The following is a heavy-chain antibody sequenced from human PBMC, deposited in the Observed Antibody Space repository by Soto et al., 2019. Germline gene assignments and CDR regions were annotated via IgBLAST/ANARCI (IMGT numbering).Heavy chain of an antibody. D-gene: IGHD2-8*01. Sequence: EVQLVESGGGLVKPGGSLRLSCAASGFTFNNLWMSWVRQAPGKGLEWVGRIKSNSDGASTDYAAPVKGRFTISRDDSRKTLFLHMNSLKAEDSAVYYCSTVPFTYGVSPNEGFYGLGVWGQGTTVTVSS. CDR2: IKSNSDGAST. V-gene: IGHV3-15*01. CDR3: STVPFTYGVSPNEGFYGLGV. CDR1: GFTFNNLW. J-gene: IGHJ6*02.